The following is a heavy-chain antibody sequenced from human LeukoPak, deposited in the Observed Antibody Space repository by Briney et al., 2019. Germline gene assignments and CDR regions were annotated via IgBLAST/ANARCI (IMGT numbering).Heavy chain of an antibody. Sequence: SVKVSCKASGGTFSSYAISWVRQAPGQGLEWMGGIIPIFGTANYAQKFQGRVTITTDESTSTAYMELSSLRSEDTAVYYCARSEGHCSSTSCYSHYYYYYMDVWGKGTTVTVPS. CDR2: IIPIFGTA. D-gene: IGHD2-2*02. V-gene: IGHV1-69*05. CDR1: GGTFSSYA. J-gene: IGHJ6*03. CDR3: ARSEGHCSSTSCYSHYYYYYMDV.